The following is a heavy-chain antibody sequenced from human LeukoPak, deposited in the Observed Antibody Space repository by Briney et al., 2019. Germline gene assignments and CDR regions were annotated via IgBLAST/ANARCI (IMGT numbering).Heavy chain of an antibody. V-gene: IGHV3-9*01. CDR2: ISWNSGSI. CDR1: GFTFYSYA. J-gene: IGHJ4*02. Sequence: PGGSLRLSCAASGFTFYSYAMSWVRQAPGKGLEWVSGISWNSGSIGYADSVKGRFTISRDNAKNSLYLQMNSLRAEDTALYYCAKDTSYGSGWYHVDYWGQGTLVTVSS. D-gene: IGHD6-19*01. CDR3: AKDTSYGSGWYHVDY.